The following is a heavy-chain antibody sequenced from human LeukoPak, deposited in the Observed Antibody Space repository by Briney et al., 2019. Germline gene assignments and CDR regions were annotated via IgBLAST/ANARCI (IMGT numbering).Heavy chain of an antibody. V-gene: IGHV4-31*03. CDR2: IYYSGST. CDR1: GGSISSGGYY. Sequence: PSETLSLTCTVSGGSISSGGYYWSWIRQHPGKGLEWIGYIYYSGSTYYNPSLKSRVTISVDTSKNQFSLKLSSATAADTAVYYCARDVKNVDTALYYGMDVWGQGTTVTVSS. J-gene: IGHJ6*02. CDR3: ARDVKNVDTALYYGMDV. D-gene: IGHD5-18*01.